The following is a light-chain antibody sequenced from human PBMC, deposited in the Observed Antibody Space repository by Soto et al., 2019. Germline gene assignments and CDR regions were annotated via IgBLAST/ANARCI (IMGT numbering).Light chain of an antibody. CDR1: QTVYTN. Sequence: EVAMTQSPVTLSVSPGDIATLSCSASQTVYTNVAWYQQKPGQAPRLLVHGASMRAAGVTARFTGSGSGTDFTLTISGLQSDDFAVYYCQQYYNWPPYTFGQGTKLQIE. V-gene: IGKV3-15*01. J-gene: IGKJ2*01. CDR2: GAS. CDR3: QQYYNWPPYT.